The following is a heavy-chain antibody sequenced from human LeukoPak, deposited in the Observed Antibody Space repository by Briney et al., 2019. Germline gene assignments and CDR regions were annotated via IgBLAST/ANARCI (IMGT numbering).Heavy chain of an antibody. CDR3: ARRTRTRMQQLVPDAFDI. D-gene: IGHD6-13*01. V-gene: IGHV4-39*01. J-gene: IGHJ3*02. CDR1: GGSISSSSYY. CDR2: IYYSGST. Sequence: SETLSLTCTVSGGSISSSSYYWGWIRQPPGKGLEWIGSIYYSGSTYYNPSLKSRATISVDTSKNQFSLKLSSVTAADTAVYYCARRTRTRMQQLVPDAFDIWGQGTMVTVSS.